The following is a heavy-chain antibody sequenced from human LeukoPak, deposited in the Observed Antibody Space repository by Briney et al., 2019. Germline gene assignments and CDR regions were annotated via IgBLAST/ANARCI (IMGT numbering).Heavy chain of an antibody. CDR3: TKGYCSGSSCYPQFDP. Sequence: GGSLKLSCAASGFTFSGSVMHWVRQASGKGLEWVGRIRSKADSYATAYAASVKGRFTISRDDSKNTAYLQMNSLKTEDTAVYYCTKGYCSGSSCYPQFDPWGQGTLVTVSS. CDR1: GFTFSGSV. D-gene: IGHD2-2*01. J-gene: IGHJ5*02. V-gene: IGHV3-73*01. CDR2: IRSKADSYAT.